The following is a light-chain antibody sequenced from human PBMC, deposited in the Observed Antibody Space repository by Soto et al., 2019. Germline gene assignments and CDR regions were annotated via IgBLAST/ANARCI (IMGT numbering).Light chain of an antibody. CDR2: KVS. V-gene: IGKV2-24*01. Sequence: DIVLTQTPLSSPVTLGQPASISCRSSQSLVHSDGNTYLSWFHQRPGQPPRLLIDKVSNRFSGGPDRFSGSGAGTDFTLKISRVEAEDVGIYFCMQATQYRPYTFGKGTKLEIK. J-gene: IGKJ2*01. CDR1: QSLVHSDGNTY. CDR3: MQATQYRPYT.